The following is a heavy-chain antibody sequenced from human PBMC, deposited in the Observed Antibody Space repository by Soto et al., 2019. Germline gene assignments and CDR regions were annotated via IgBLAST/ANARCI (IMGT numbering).Heavy chain of an antibody. V-gene: IGHV3-13*04. CDR1: GFTFRTND. J-gene: IGHJ4*02. Sequence: GGSLRLCCAASGFTFRTNDMHWVRQAPGKGLEWVAGIGTAADTYYPDSVKGRFTISRDNAKSSLYLQMKSLRAGDTAVYYCARGWLRRGYLDYWGQGTLVTVS. CDR3: ARGWLRRGYLDY. CDR2: IGTAADT. D-gene: IGHD5-12*01.